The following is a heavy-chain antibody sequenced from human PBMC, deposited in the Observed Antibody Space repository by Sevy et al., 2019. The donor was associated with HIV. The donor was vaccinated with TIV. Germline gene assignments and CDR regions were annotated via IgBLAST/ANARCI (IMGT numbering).Heavy chain of an antibody. V-gene: IGHV3-30-3*01. CDR3: ARDRGQQRPNDMDV. CDR1: AFTFSNHA. Sequence: GGSLRLSCVVSAFTFSNHAMHWVRQAPGKGLEWVALISYDGSNKYYEDSVKGRFTISRDNSKNTLYLQLNSLRGEDTAAYYCARDRGQQRPNDMDVWGQGTTVTVSS. J-gene: IGHJ6*02. CDR2: ISYDGSNK. D-gene: IGHD6-13*01.